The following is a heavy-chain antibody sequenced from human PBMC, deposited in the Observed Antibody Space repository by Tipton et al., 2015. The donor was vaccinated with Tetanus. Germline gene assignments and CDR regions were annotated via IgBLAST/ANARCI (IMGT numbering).Heavy chain of an antibody. CDR1: GYTFTGYY. V-gene: IGHV1-2*02. D-gene: IGHD1-7*01. CDR3: ARGITGTTILLRY. Sequence: QSGPDVKKPGASVKVSCKASGYTFTGYYMHWVRQAPGQGLEWMGWINPNSGGTNYAQKFQGRVTMTRDTSISTAYMELSRLRSDDTAVYYCARGITGTTILLRYWGQGTLVTVSS. CDR2: INPNSGGT. J-gene: IGHJ4*02.